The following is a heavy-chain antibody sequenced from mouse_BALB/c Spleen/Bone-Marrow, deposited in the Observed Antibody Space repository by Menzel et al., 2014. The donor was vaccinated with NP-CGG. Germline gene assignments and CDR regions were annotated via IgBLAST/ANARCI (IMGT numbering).Heavy chain of an antibody. V-gene: IGHV1S81*02. CDR2: INPSNGRT. Sequence: VQLVESGAELVKPGASVKLSCKASGYTFTSYWMHWVKQRPGQGLEWIGEINPSNGRTNYNEKFKSKATLTVDKSSSTAYMQLSGLTSEESAVYYCARRATTVVATDYWGQGTTLTVSP. CDR3: ARRATTVVATDY. J-gene: IGHJ2*01. D-gene: IGHD1-1*01. CDR1: GYTFTSYW.